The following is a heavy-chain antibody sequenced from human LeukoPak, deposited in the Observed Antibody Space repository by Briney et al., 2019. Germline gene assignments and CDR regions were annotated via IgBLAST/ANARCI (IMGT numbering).Heavy chain of an antibody. CDR2: IYSGGGT. V-gene: IGHV3-66*02. Sequence: GGSLRLSCAASGFTVSSNYMSWVRQAPGKGLEWVSVIYSGGGTYYADSVKGRFTISRDNSKNTLYLQMNSLRAEDTAVYYCAREYSSSSRQFDYWGQGTLVTVSS. CDR1: GFTVSSNY. J-gene: IGHJ4*02. CDR3: AREYSSSSRQFDY. D-gene: IGHD6-6*01.